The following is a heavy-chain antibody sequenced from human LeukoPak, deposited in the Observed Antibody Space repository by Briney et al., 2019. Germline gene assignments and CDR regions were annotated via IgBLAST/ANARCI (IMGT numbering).Heavy chain of an antibody. D-gene: IGHD5-12*01. CDR3: ARDENIVDTNTFDY. CDR2: INHSGST. CDR1: GGSFSGYD. Sequence: SETLSLTCAVYGGSFSGYDWSWIRQPPGKGLEWIGEINHSGSTNYNPSLKSRVTISVDTSKNQFSLKLSSVTAADTAVYYCARDENIVDTNTFDYWGQGTLVTVSS. J-gene: IGHJ4*02. V-gene: IGHV4-34*01.